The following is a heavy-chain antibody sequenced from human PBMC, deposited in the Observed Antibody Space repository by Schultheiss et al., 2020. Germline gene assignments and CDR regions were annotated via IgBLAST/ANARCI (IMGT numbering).Heavy chain of an antibody. CDR3: ARVDLVGYFDY. J-gene: IGHJ4*02. V-gene: IGHV1-3*01. CDR1: GYTFTRYA. D-gene: IGHD1-26*01. Sequence: VKVSCKASGYTFTRYAMHWVRQAPGQRLEWMGWINAGNGKTKYSQKFQGRVTITRDTSASTVYLELSSLRSEDTAVYYCARVDLVGYFDYWGQGTLVTVSS. CDR2: INAGNGKT.